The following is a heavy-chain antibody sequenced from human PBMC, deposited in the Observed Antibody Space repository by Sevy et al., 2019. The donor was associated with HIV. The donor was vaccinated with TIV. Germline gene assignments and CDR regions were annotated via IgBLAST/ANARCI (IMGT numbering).Heavy chain of an antibody. J-gene: IGHJ3*01. CDR3: AAGHSIFGVVANAFDV. CDR2: IIVGSGKA. D-gene: IGHD3-3*01. Sequence: ASVKVSCKASGFTFTNSAVQWVRQTRGQRVEWIGWIIVGSGKAEYAQKLQERVTITGEMSTNTAYLDLSRLRSEDTAVYYCAAGHSIFGVVANAFDVWGQGTPVTVSS. CDR1: GFTFTNSA. V-gene: IGHV1-58*01.